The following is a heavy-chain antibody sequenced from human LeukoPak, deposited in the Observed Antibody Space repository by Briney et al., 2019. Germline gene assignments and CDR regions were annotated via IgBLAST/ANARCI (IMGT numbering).Heavy chain of an antibody. CDR2: ISAYNGNT. D-gene: IGHD3-22*01. CDR1: GYTFTSYG. V-gene: IGHV1-18*01. Sequence: GASVKVSCKASGYTFTSYGISWVRQAPGQGLEWMGWISAYNGNTNYAQKLQGRVTMTTDTSTSTAYMELSSLRSEDTAVYYCARDEDSYYDSSGYYYYWGQGTLVTVSS. J-gene: IGHJ4*02. CDR3: ARDEDSYYDSSGYYYY.